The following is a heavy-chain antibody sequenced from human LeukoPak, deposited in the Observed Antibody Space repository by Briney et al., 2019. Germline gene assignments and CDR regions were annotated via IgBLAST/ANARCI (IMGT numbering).Heavy chain of an antibody. J-gene: IGHJ4*02. Sequence: SETLSLTCTVSGGSIGSYYWSWIRQPPGKGLKWIGYIYYSGSTNYNPSLKSRVTISVDTSKNQFSLKLSSVTAADTAVYYCARALVVGAFDYWGQGTLVTVSS. V-gene: IGHV4-59*01. CDR2: IYYSGST. CDR3: ARALVVGAFDY. CDR1: GGSIGSYY. D-gene: IGHD3-22*01.